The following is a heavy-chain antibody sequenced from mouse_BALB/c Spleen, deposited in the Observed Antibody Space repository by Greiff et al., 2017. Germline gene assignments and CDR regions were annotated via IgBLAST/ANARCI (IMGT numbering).Heavy chain of an antibody. CDR1: GYTFTDYE. CDR2: IDPETGGT. J-gene: IGHJ3*01. D-gene: IGHD2-3*01. Sequence: QVQLQQSGAELVRPGASVTLSCKASGYTFTDYEMHWVKQTPVHGLEWIGAIDPETGGTAYNQKFKGKATLTADKSSSTAYMELRSLTSEDSAVYYCTREEMGDGEGFAYWGQGTLVTVSA. CDR3: TREEMGDGEGFAY. V-gene: IGHV1-15*01.